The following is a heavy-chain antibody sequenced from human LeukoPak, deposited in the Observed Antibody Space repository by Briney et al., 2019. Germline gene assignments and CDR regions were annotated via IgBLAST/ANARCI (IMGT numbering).Heavy chain of an antibody. D-gene: IGHD3-10*01. Sequence: ASVKVSCKASGYTFTSYAMNWVRQAPGQGLEWMGWINTNTGNPTYAQGFTGRFVFSLDTSVSTAYLQISSLKAEDTAVYYCARDREVLWFGESYYYYGMDVWGQGTTVTVSS. V-gene: IGHV7-4-1*02. CDR1: GYTFTSYA. CDR3: ARDREVLWFGESYYYYGMDV. CDR2: INTNTGNP. J-gene: IGHJ6*02.